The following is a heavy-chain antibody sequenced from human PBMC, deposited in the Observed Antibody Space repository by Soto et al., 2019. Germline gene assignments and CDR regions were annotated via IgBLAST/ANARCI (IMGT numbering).Heavy chain of an antibody. CDR2: ISWDGSST. J-gene: IGHJ6*02. CDR3: VKDMAYYYFYIGMDV. CDR1: GFTFNEKA. V-gene: IGHV3-43D*04. D-gene: IGHD5-12*01. Sequence: EVRLVESGGAVVQRGGSLRLSCAVSGFTFNEKAMHWVRQAPGKGLEWVGLISWDGSSTYYSDLVEDRFTISRDNTNNFLFLQMNNLKVEDSAVYYCVKDMAYYYFYIGMDVWGQGTTVTV.